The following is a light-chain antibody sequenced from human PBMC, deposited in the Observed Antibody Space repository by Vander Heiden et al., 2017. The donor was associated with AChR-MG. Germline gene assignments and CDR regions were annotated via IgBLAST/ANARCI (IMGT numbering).Light chain of an antibody. V-gene: IGKV1-5*03. CDR3: QQYNTYYPA. J-gene: IGKJ1*01. Sequence: DIKITQSPSTLSAFVGHRATITCRASQSINKWLAWYQQKPWKAPKFLIYKASTLQTGVPSRFSGNGSGTEFTLTISGLQPDDFATYYCQQYNTYYPAFGQGTVVEIK. CDR1: QSINKW. CDR2: KAS.